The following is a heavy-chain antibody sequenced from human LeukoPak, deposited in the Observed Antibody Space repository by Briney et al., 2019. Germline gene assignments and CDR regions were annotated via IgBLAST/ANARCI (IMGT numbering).Heavy chain of an antibody. D-gene: IGHD5-24*01. V-gene: IGHV3-74*01. CDR1: GFTFSSYW. Sequence: PGGSLRLSCAASGFTFSSYWMHWVRQAPGKGLVWVSRINSDGSSTSYADSVKGRFTISRDNAKNTLYLQMNSLRAEDTAVYYCAGLRDGYNSEIDYWGQGTLVTVSS. CDR3: AGLRDGYNSEIDY. CDR2: INSDGSST. J-gene: IGHJ4*02.